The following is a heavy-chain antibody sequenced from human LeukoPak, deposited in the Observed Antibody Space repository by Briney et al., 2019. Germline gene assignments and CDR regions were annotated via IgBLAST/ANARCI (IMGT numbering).Heavy chain of an antibody. Sequence: SGGSLRLSCAASGFTFSDYYMSWIRQAPGKGLEWVSYISSSGSTIYYADSLKGRFTISRDNAKNSLYLQMNSLRAEDTAVYYCARESSGWYRFDCWGQGTLVTVSS. CDR3: ARESSGWYRFDC. J-gene: IGHJ4*02. V-gene: IGHV3-11*04. CDR2: ISSSGSTI. CDR1: GFTFSDYY. D-gene: IGHD6-19*01.